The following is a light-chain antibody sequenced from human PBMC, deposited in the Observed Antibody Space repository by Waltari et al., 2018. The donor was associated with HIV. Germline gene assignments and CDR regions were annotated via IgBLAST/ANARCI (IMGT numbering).Light chain of an antibody. J-gene: IGLJ1*01. CDR2: DVT. V-gene: IGLV2-8*01. CDR1: SSDIGAYNY. Sequence: QSALTQPPSASGSPGQSVTISCTGTSSDIGAYNYVSWYQQHPGKSPKLIIYDVTKRPSGVPDRFSGSKSGNTASLTVSGLQAEDEAVYYCNSYAGSRTGYVFGTGTKVTVL. CDR3: NSYAGSRTGYV.